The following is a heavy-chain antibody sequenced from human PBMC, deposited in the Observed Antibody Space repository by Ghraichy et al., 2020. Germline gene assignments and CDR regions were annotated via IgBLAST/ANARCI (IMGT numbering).Heavy chain of an antibody. J-gene: IGHJ6*03. V-gene: IGHV3-23*01. CDR2: ISDTGGST. CDR3: AKGGLRGSFYYYYMDV. D-gene: IGHD4-17*01. CDR1: GFTFSSYS. Sequence: GGSLRLSCVVSGFTFSSYSMTWVRQAPGKGLEWVSTISDTGGSTYYADSVKGRFTTSRDNSKSTLYLQMNSLRAEETAVYYCAKGGLRGSFYYYYMDVWGKGTTVTVSS.